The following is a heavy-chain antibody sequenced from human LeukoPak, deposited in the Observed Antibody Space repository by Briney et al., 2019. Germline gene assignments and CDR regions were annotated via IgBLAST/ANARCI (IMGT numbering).Heavy chain of an antibody. V-gene: IGHV3-23*01. D-gene: IGHD1-1*01. J-gene: IGHJ5*02. CDR3: ARVQPDNNDEYNWFDP. CDR2: ISGTSGTA. CDR1: AFTFNSYA. Sequence: GGSLRLSCAAYAFTFNSYAMTWVRQGAGRGLEWVSTISGTSGTASYADSVEGRFSISRDDSKNTVYLQMTSLRVEDTAVYFCARVQPDNNDEYNWFDPWGQGTQVTVSS.